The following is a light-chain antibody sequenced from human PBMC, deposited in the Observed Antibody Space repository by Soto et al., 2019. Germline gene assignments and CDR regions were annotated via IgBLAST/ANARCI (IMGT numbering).Light chain of an antibody. CDR2: SAS. Sequence: ETVLTQSPGTRSLSPGERATLSCRASQSVSSRYLAWYQQKPGQAPRLLIYSASNRATGIPDRFSGSGSGTEFTLTISRLEPEDFAVYYCQQYITSPPKYTFGQGTKLEIK. V-gene: IGKV3-20*01. CDR1: QSVSSRY. J-gene: IGKJ2*01. CDR3: QQYITSPPKYT.